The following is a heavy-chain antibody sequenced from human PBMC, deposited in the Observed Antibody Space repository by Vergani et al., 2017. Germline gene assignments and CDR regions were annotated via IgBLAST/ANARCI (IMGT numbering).Heavy chain of an antibody. CDR2: LTGGGGST. V-gene: IGHV3-23*01. J-gene: IGHJ4*02. CDR1: GFTFSTYA. CDR3: VKDAGSCENFFDS. Sequence: EVQLLESGGSLKQPGGSVRLSCAASGFTFSTYAMNWVRQAPGKGLEWVSPLTGGGGSTYYSDSFKGRFIISRDNSRDTLYLQMNSLRPEDTATYYCVKDAGSCENFFDSWGQGTLVTVSS. D-gene: IGHD1-26*01.